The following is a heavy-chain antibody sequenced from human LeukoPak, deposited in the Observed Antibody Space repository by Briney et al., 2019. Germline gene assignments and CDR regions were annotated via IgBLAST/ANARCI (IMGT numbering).Heavy chain of an antibody. Sequence: GGSLRLSCAASGFTFSSYWMHWVRQAPGKGLVWVSRINSDGSTTNYADYVKGRFTISRDNAKNTLYLQMNSLRAEDTAVYYCARRSSGSPPYYFDYWGQGTLVTVSS. J-gene: IGHJ4*02. CDR2: INSDGSTT. CDR1: GFTFSSYW. V-gene: IGHV3-74*01. CDR3: ARRSSGSPPYYFDY. D-gene: IGHD1-26*01.